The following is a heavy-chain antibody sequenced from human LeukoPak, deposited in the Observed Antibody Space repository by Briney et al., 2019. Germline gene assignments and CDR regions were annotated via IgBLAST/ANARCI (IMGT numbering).Heavy chain of an antibody. CDR1: GGSISSGSYY. CDR3: ARERGRIVVVIDY. V-gene: IGHV4-61*02. J-gene: IGHJ4*02. D-gene: IGHD3-22*01. Sequence: PSQTLSLTCTVSGGSISSGSYYWSWIRQPAGKGLEWIGRIYTSGSTNYNPSLKSRFTISVDTSKNQFSLKLSSVTAADTAVYYCARERGRIVVVIDYWGQGTLVTVSS. CDR2: IYTSGST.